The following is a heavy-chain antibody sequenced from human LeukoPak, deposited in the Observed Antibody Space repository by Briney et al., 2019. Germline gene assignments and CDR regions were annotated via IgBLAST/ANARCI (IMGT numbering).Heavy chain of an antibody. CDR3: ARDGRYCGGDCYSYDAFDI. V-gene: IGHV1-69*01. CDR1: GGTFSSYA. D-gene: IGHD2-21*02. CDR2: IIPIFGTA. Sequence: SVKVSCKASGGTFSSYAISWVRQAPGQGLEWMGGIIPIFGTANYAQKFQGRVTITADESTSTAYMELSSLRSEDTAVYYCARDGRYCGGDCYSYDAFDIWGQGTMVTVSS. J-gene: IGHJ3*02.